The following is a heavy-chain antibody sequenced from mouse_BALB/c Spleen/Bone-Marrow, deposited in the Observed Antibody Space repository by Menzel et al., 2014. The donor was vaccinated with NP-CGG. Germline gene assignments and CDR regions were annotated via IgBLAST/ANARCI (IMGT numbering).Heavy chain of an antibody. Sequence: EVQVVESGGGLVKPGGSLKLSCAASGFTFSSYAMSWVRQSPEKRLEWVAEISSGGSYTYYPDTVTGRFTIFRDNAKNTLYLEMSSLRSEDTAMYYCARGGNYLDYWGQGTTLTVSS. CDR1: GFTFSSYA. V-gene: IGHV5-9-4*01. J-gene: IGHJ2*01. CDR3: ARGGNYLDY. CDR2: ISSGGSYT.